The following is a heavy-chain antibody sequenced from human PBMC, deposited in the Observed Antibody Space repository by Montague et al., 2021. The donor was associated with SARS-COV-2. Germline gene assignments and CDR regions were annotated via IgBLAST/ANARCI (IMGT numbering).Heavy chain of an antibody. CDR3: ARHRDNLGSLNWFAP. Sequence: SETLSLTCTVSAGAIRVTDYFWGWIRQPPGKGLEWIGSIYYSGTTYHHPSLKSRVTISVDTSNNQFSLKLSSVTAADTAVYFCARHRDNLGSLNWFAPWGQGTLVTVSS. J-gene: IGHJ5*02. CDR1: AGAIRVTDYF. V-gene: IGHV4-39*01. D-gene: IGHD3-16*01. CDR2: IYYSGTT.